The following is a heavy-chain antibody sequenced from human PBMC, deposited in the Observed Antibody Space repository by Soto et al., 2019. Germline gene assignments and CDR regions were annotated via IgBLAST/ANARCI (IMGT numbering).Heavy chain of an antibody. Sequence: EVQLVESGGGLVQPGGSLRLSCAASGFTFSSYSMNWVRQAPGKGLEWVSYISSSSSYIYYADSVKGRFTISRDNAKNSLYLQMNSLGAEDTAVYYCARDREQQLGANCGMDVWGQGTTVTVSS. V-gene: IGHV3-21*05. CDR3: ARDREQQLGANCGMDV. D-gene: IGHD6-13*01. J-gene: IGHJ6*02. CDR2: ISSSSSYI. CDR1: GFTFSSYS.